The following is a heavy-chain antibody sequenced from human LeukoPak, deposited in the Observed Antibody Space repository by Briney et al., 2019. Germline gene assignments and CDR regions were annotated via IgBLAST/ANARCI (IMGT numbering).Heavy chain of an antibody. J-gene: IGHJ3*02. Sequence: VASVTVSCKASGYTFTDYYMHWVRQAPGQGLEWMGWINPSSGGTNYAQKFQGRVTVTRDTSISTAYMDLSRLRSDDTAVYYCARAGVWDYSDSSGYHNAAFDIWGQGTMVTVSS. CDR1: GYTFTDYY. CDR2: INPSSGGT. D-gene: IGHD3-22*01. V-gene: IGHV1-2*02. CDR3: ARAGVWDYSDSSGYHNAAFDI.